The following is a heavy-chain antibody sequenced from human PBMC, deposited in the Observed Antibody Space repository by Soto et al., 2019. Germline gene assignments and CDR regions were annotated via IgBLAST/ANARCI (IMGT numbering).Heavy chain of an antibody. CDR1: GGTFSSYT. V-gene: IGHV1-69*02. Sequence: QVQLVQSGAEVKKPGSSVKVSCKASGGTFSSYTISWVRQAPGQGLEWMGRIIPILGIANYAQKFQGRVTITADKSTGTAYMELSSLRSEDTAVYYCARGTDYGDYLAYYYYGMDVWGQGTTVTVSS. D-gene: IGHD4-17*01. CDR3: ARGTDYGDYLAYYYYGMDV. J-gene: IGHJ6*02. CDR2: IIPILGIA.